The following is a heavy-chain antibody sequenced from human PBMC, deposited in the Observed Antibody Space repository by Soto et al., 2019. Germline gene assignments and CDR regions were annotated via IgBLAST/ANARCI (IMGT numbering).Heavy chain of an antibody. J-gene: IGHJ4*02. V-gene: IGHV1-3*01. CDR3: ARVSLYYGSGSYYFDY. D-gene: IGHD3-10*01. CDR1: GYTFTSYA. CDR2: INAGNGNT. Sequence: ASVKVSCKASGYTFTSYAMHWVRQAPGQRLEWMGWINAGNGNTKYSQKFQGRVTITRDTSASTAYMELSSLRSEGTAVYYCARVSLYYGSGSYYFDYWGQGTLVTVSS.